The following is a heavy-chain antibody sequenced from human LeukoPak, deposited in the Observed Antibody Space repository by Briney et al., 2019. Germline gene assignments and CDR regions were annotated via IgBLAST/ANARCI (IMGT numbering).Heavy chain of an antibody. CDR2: IWYDGSNK. CDR3: AKDLYYYDSSGYPADY. D-gene: IGHD3-22*01. J-gene: IGHJ4*02. CDR1: GFTFSSYG. V-gene: IGHV3-30*02. Sequence: SGGSLRLSCAASGFTFSSYGMHWVRQAPGKGLEWVAVIWYDGSNKYYADSVKGRFTISRDNSKNTLYLQMNSLRAEDTAVYYCAKDLYYYDSSGYPADYWGQGTLVTVSS.